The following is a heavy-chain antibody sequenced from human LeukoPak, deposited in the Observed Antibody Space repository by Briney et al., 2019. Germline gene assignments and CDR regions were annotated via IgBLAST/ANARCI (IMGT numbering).Heavy chain of an antibody. J-gene: IGHJ5*02. CDR3: ASTSGRGTRFLEWPGWFDP. CDR1: GGSISSYY. Sequence: SETLSLTCTVSGGSISSYYWSWIRQPAGKGLEWIGRIYTSGSTNCNPSLKSRVTMSVDTSKNQFSLKLSSVTAADTAVYYCASTSGRGTRFLEWPGWFDPWGQGTLVTVSS. D-gene: IGHD3-3*01. CDR2: IYTSGST. V-gene: IGHV4-4*07.